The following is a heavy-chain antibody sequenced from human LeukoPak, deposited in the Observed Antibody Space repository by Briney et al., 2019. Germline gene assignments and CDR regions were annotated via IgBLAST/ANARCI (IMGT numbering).Heavy chain of an antibody. D-gene: IGHD3-22*01. Sequence: ASVKVSCKASGYTFTSYGISWVRQAPGQGLEWMGWINAYNGNTNYAQKLQGRVTMTTDTSTSTAYMELRNLRPDDTAVYYCAKDARNPYDTNGYYGFWDYWGQGSLVTVSS. CDR1: GYTFTSYG. CDR3: AKDARNPYDTNGYYGFWDY. CDR2: INAYNGNT. V-gene: IGHV1-18*01. J-gene: IGHJ4*02.